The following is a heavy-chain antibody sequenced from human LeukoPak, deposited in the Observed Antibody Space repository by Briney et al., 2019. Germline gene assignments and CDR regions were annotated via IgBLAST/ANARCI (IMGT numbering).Heavy chain of an antibody. D-gene: IGHD2-15*01. CDR3: TGQAALVAAENWFDP. CDR1: GFTFSGST. CDR2: IRSKPNSYAT. Sequence: AESLKLYCAASGFTFSGSTIHRVRPASGKGLEWVGRIRSKPNSYATTYAASLKGRFIISRDDSKNTAYLQMSSLEIEDTAVYYCTGQAALVAAENWFDPWGQGTLVTVSS. J-gene: IGHJ5*02. V-gene: IGHV3-73*01.